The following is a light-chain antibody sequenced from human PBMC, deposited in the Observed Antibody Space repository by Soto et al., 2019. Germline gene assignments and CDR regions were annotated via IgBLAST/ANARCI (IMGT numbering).Light chain of an antibody. Sequence: SPVTVSLKKGERATLSCRASQSVSSSLAWYQQKPGQAPRLLIYGASTRAAGVPARFSGSGSGTEFTLTISSLEPEDFAVYYCQHRYIWPVSFGHGSKVDI. CDR2: GAS. J-gene: IGKJ1*01. CDR3: QHRYIWPVS. CDR1: QSVSSS. V-gene: IGKV3-11*01.